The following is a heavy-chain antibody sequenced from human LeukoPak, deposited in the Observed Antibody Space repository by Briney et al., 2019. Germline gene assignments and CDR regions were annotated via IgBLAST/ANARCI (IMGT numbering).Heavy chain of an antibody. Sequence: GGSLRLSCAASGFTFSSYGMHWVRQTPGKGLEGVAVISDDGSNEYYADSVKGRFTISRDKSKNTLYLQMNSLRAEDTAVYYCAKDRTAGYDGLVDYWGQGTLVTVSS. J-gene: IGHJ4*02. CDR3: AKDRTAGYDGLVDY. D-gene: IGHD5-12*01. CDR1: GFTFSSYG. CDR2: ISDDGSNE. V-gene: IGHV3-30*18.